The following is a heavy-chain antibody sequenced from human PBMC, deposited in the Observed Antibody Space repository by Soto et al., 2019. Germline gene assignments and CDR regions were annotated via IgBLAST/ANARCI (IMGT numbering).Heavy chain of an antibody. D-gene: IGHD4-17*01. V-gene: IGHV4-34*12. J-gene: IGHJ2*01. CDR1: GGSFSGYH. CDR2: IIPSGRD. Sequence: QVHLQQWGAGLLKPSETLSLTCAVDGGSFSGYHWTWIRQFPGKGLEWIGEIIPSGRDDYNPSLSGRVGLSLDPSKKQFTPKLTSVTASDTALYYCARRPPRGIGSGDYQGFDIWGRGTLVTVSS. CDR3: ARRPPRGIGSGDYQGFDI.